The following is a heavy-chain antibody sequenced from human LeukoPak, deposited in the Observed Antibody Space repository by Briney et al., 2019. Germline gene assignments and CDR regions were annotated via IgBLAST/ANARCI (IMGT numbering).Heavy chain of an antibody. V-gene: IGHV1-69*04. CDR3: ARVVDDSRSDYFDY. D-gene: IGHD3-22*01. CDR1: GGTFSSYA. Sequence: GASVKVSFKASGGTFSSYAISWSRQAPGQGREWMGRIIPILGIANYAQKFQGRVTITADKSTSTAYMELSSLRSEDTAVYYCARVVDDSRSDYFDYWGQGTLVTVSS. CDR2: IIPILGIA. J-gene: IGHJ4*02.